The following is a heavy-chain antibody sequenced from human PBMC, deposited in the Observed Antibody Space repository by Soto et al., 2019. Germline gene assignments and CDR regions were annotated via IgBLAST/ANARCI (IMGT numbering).Heavy chain of an antibody. CDR3: SRRWRSSFWFDD. D-gene: IGHD3-16*01. J-gene: IGHJ4*02. Sequence: QVQLVQSGAEVKKPGASVKVSCKASGYTFFPYGINWVRQAPGQGLEWMGWINTYNGNTDYAQKLPGRVTMTTDTPTRTAEMEVRSLGCDAPGVYYGSRRWRSSFWFDDWGQGARVTVCS. V-gene: IGHV1-18*01. CDR1: GYTFFPYG. CDR2: INTYNGNT.